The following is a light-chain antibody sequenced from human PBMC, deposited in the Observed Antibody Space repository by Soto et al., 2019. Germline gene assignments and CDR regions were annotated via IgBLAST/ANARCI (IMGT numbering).Light chain of an antibody. Sequence: EIVLTQSPATLSVSPGERVTFSCRASQSVSSDLGWYQQKPGQAPRLLIYGASTRATGIPARFSGSGSGTEFTLTISSLQSEDFAVYYCQQNNKWPLTLGQGTKVDIK. V-gene: IGKV3-15*01. CDR2: GAS. CDR3: QQNNKWPLT. CDR1: QSVSSD. J-gene: IGKJ1*01.